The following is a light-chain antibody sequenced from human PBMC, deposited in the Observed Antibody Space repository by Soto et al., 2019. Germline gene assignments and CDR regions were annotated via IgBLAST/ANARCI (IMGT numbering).Light chain of an antibody. J-gene: IGKJ2*01. CDR3: QQYNSYSYT. Sequence: DIQMTQSPSTLSASVGDRVTITCRASQSISSWLAWYQQKPGKAPKLLIYKASILESGVPSRFSGSGSGTESILIISSLQPDDSATYYCQQYNSYSYTFGQGTKLEIK. CDR2: KAS. CDR1: QSISSW. V-gene: IGKV1-5*03.